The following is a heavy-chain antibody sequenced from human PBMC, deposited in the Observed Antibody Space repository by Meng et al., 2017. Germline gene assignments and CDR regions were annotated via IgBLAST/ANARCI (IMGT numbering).Heavy chain of an antibody. D-gene: IGHD3-10*01. CDR1: GYTFTGYY. J-gene: IGHJ4*02. Sequence: QLLLVQSWADVKKSWASVKVSCKACGYTFTGYYMHWVRQAPGQGLELMGWFNPISGGTNYAQKFQGRVTMTRDTSISPAYMELSRLRSDDTAVYYCARHWFGESEISWGQGTLVTVSS. CDR2: FNPISGGT. V-gene: IGHV1-2*02. CDR3: ARHWFGESEIS.